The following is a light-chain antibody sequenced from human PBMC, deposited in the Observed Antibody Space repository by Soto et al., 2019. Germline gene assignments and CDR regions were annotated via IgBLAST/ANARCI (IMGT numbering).Light chain of an antibody. V-gene: IGLV1-44*01. CDR2: SNN. Sequence: QSVLTQPPSASGTPGQRVTISCSGSRSSIGSNTVNWYQHLPGSAPKLLIYSNNHRPSGVPDRFSASKAGASASLAISGLQSEEEGDYYCAAGDASLGGFDVFGSGTKVTVL. CDR3: AAGDASLGGFDV. CDR1: RSSIGSNT. J-gene: IGLJ1*01.